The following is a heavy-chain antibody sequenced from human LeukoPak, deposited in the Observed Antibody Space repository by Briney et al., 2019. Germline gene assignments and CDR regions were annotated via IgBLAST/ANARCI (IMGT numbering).Heavy chain of an antibody. CDR2: INPNSGGT. D-gene: IGHD6-19*01. CDR1: GYTLTGYY. J-gene: IGHJ4*02. V-gene: IGHV1-2*06. Sequence: GASVKVSCKASGYTLTGYYMHWVRQAPGQGLEWMGRINPNSGGTNYAQKFQGRVTMTRDTSISTAYMELSRLKSDDTAVYYCAINLGYSSGWPKYYFDYWGQGTLVTVSS. CDR3: AINLGYSSGWPKYYFDY.